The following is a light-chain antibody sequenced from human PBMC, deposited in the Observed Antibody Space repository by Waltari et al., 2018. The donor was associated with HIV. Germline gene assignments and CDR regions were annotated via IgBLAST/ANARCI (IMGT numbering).Light chain of an antibody. CDR1: SSDVGGYNY. J-gene: IGLJ1*01. CDR3: SSYTSSSTSYV. CDR2: EVS. Sequence: QSALTQPASVSGSPGPSITISCTGTSSDVGGYNYVSWYQQHPGKAPKLMIYEVSNRPSGVSNRFSGSKSGNTASLTISGLQAEDEADYYCSSYTSSSTSYVFGTGTKVTVL. V-gene: IGLV2-14*01.